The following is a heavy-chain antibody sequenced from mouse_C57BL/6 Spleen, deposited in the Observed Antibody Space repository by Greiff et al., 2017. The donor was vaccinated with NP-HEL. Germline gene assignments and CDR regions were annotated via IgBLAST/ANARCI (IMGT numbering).Heavy chain of an antibody. D-gene: IGHD2-3*01. CDR3: ARGDGPGAMDY. V-gene: IGHV3-6*01. CDR2: ISYDGSN. Sequence: EVQLQQSGPGLVKPSQSLSLTCSVTGYSITSGYYWNWIRQFPGNKLEWMGYISYDGSNNYNPSLKNRISITRDTSKNQFFLKLNSVTTEDTATYYCARGDGPGAMDYWGQGTSVTVSS. J-gene: IGHJ4*01. CDR1: GYSITSGYY.